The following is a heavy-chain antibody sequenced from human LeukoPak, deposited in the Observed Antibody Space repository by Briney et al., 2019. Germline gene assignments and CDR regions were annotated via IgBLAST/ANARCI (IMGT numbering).Heavy chain of an antibody. Sequence: GGSLRLSCAASGFTFSSYGMHWVRQAPGKGLEWVAVISYDGSNMYYADSVKGRFTISRDNSKNTHFLQMNSLRAEDTAVYYCAKDLVAAAGNYYYYDMDVWGKGTTVTVSS. J-gene: IGHJ6*04. D-gene: IGHD6-13*01. CDR3: AKDLVAAAGNYYYYDMDV. V-gene: IGHV3-30*18. CDR2: ISYDGSNM. CDR1: GFTFSSYG.